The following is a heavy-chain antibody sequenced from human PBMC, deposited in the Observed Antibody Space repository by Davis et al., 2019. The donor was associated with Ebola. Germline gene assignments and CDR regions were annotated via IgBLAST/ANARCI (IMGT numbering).Heavy chain of an antibody. D-gene: IGHD2-15*01. CDR3: AREVAVRSHYYYSYMDV. CDR2: ISSSGSTI. V-gene: IGHV3-11*04. CDR1: GFTFSDYY. J-gene: IGHJ6*03. Sequence: GESLKISCAASGFTFSDYYMSWIRQAPGKGLEWVSYISSSGSTIYYADSVKGRFTISRDNAKNSLYLQMNSLRAEDTAVYYCAREVAVRSHYYYSYMDVWGKGTTVTVSS.